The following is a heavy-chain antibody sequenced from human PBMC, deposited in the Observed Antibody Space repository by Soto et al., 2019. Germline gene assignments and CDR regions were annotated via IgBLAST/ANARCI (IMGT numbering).Heavy chain of an antibody. CDR1: GGTFSSYA. Sequence: QVQLVQSGAEVKKPGASVKVSCKASGGTFSSYAISWVRQAPGPGLEWMGGIIPSFGTANYAQKFQGRVTITADKSTSTAYIELSSRRSDDTAVYYCARGGPGASIAAAAQAYYYCGQGTLVTVSS. V-gene: IGHV1-69*06. CDR2: IIPSFGTA. CDR3: ARGGPGASIAAAAQAYYY. D-gene: IGHD6-13*01. J-gene: IGHJ4*02.